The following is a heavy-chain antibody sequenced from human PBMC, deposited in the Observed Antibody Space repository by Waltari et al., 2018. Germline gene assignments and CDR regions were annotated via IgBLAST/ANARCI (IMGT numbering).Heavy chain of an antibody. CDR3: TRVARRAGWELQN. Sequence: EVQLVESGGRLVQPGRYLRLSCTASGFTFGDYAMCWVRQAPGKGLEWVGFIRSKAYGGTTEYAASVKGRFTISRDDSKSIAYLQMNSLKTEDTAVYYCTRVARRAGWELQNWGQGTLVTVSS. D-gene: IGHD1-26*01. CDR2: IRSKAYGGTT. V-gene: IGHV3-49*04. J-gene: IGHJ1*01. CDR1: GFTFGDYA.